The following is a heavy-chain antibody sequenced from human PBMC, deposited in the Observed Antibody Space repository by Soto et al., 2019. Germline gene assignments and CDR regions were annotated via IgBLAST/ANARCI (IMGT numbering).Heavy chain of an antibody. CDR1: GYTFTGYY. Sequence: ASVKVSCKASGYTFTGYYMHWVRQAPGQGLEWMGWINPNSGGTNYAQKFQRRVTMTRDTSISTAYMELSRLRSDDTAVYYCARDQGWMYYDFWSGYYGMDVWGQGTTVTVSS. J-gene: IGHJ6*02. D-gene: IGHD3-3*01. CDR3: ARDQGWMYYDFWSGYYGMDV. V-gene: IGHV1-2*02. CDR2: INPNSGGT.